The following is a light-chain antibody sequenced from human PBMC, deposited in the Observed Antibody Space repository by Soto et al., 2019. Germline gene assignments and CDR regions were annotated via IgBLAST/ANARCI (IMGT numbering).Light chain of an antibody. Sequence: QSVLTQPPSASGTPGHRVTISCSGSSSNIGSNYVYWYQQLPGTAPKLLIYRNNQRPSGVPDRFSGSKSGNSASLAISGLRSEDEADYYCAAWDDSLSGHVVFGGGTKLTVL. CDR2: RNN. CDR1: SSNIGSNY. CDR3: AAWDDSLSGHVV. V-gene: IGLV1-47*01. J-gene: IGLJ2*01.